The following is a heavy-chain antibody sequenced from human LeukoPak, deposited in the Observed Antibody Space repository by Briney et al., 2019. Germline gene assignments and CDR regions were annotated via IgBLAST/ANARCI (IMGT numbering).Heavy chain of an antibody. CDR1: GFTFSSYG. CDR2: IWYDGSNK. Sequence: SLRLSCAASGFTFSSYGMHWVRQAPGKGLEWVAVIWYDGSNKYYADSVKGRFTISRDNSKNTLYLQMNSLRAEDTAVYYCARARAARAYYYYGMDVWGQGTTVTVSS. CDR3: ARARAARAYYYYGMDV. V-gene: IGHV3-33*01. J-gene: IGHJ6*02. D-gene: IGHD3-10*01.